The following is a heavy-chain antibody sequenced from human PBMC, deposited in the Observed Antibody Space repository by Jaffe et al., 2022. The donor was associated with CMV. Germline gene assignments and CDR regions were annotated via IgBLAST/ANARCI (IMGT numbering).Heavy chain of an antibody. D-gene: IGHD3-10*01. V-gene: IGHV3-49*04. CDR2: IRSKAYGGTT. J-gene: IGHJ6*03. CDR3: TRDYSVRGVIRAYYYYMDV. CDR1: GFTFGDYA. Sequence: EVQLVESGGGLVQPGRSLRLSCTASGFTFGDYAMSWVRQAPGKGLEWVGFIRSKAYGGTTEYAASVKGRFTISRDDSKSIAYLQMNSLKTEDTAVYYCTRDYSVRGVIRAYYYYMDVWGKGTTVTVSS.